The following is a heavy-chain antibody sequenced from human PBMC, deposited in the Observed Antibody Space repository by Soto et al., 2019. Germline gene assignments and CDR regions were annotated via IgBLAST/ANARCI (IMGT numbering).Heavy chain of an antibody. CDR2: IYYSGRT. J-gene: IGHJ4*02. D-gene: IGHD3-22*01. V-gene: IGHV4-39*01. CDR3: ARHNLAPSSDVYDSRGTTKIDT. Sequence: SETLSLACSVTSGSIVSSSCYWGWVRKPPGRGLEWIGTIYYSGRTYYNSSLKSRVTISIDTSKNQFSLKLSSVTAADTAVYYCARHNLAPSSDVYDSRGTTKIDTWCQGALVTISS. CDR1: SGSIVSSSCY.